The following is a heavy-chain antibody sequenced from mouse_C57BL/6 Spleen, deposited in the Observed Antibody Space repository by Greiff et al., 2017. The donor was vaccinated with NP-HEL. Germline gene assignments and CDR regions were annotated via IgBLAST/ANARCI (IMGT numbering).Heavy chain of an antibody. CDR2: IDPSDSET. Sequence: VQLQQPGAELVRPGSSVKLSCKASGYTFTSYWMHWVKQRPIQGLEWIGNIDPSDSETHYNQKFKDKATLTVDKSSSTAYMQLSSLTSEDSAVYYCATTIVTTPRYWYFDVWGTGTTVTVSS. CDR3: ATTIVTTPRYWYFDV. CDR1: GYTFTSYW. J-gene: IGHJ1*03. D-gene: IGHD2-5*01. V-gene: IGHV1-52*01.